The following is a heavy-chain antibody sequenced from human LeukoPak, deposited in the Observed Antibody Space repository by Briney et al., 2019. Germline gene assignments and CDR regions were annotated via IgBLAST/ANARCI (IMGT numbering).Heavy chain of an antibody. CDR2: ISSSSSYI. CDR1: GFTFSSYS. CDR3: ARDREYYDYVWGSYRYTGPSDY. V-gene: IGHV3-21*01. D-gene: IGHD3-16*02. J-gene: IGHJ4*02. Sequence: GGSLRLSCAASGFTFSSYSMNWVRQAPGKGLEWVSSISSSSSYIYYADSVKGRFTISRDNAKNSLYLQMNSLRAEDTAVYYCARDREYYDYVWGSYRYTGPSDYWGQGTLVTGSS.